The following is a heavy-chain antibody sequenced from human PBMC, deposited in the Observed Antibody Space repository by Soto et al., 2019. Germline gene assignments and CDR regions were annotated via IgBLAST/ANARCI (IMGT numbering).Heavy chain of an antibody. CDR2: MNPNSGNT. V-gene: IGHV1-8*01. CDR1: GYTFTSYD. D-gene: IGHD6-6*01. Sequence: ASVKVSCKASGYTFTSYDINWVRQATGEGLEWMGWMNPNSGNTGYAQKFQGRVTMTRNTSISTAYMELSSLRSEDTAVYYCATHPSLNVRRIAARRFYYYYGMDVWGQGTTVTFS. CDR3: ATHPSLNVRRIAARRFYYYYGMDV. J-gene: IGHJ6*02.